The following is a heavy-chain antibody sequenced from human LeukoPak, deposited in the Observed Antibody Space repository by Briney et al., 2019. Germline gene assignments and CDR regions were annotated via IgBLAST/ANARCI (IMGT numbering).Heavy chain of an antibody. Sequence: GRSLRLSCAASGFTFSSYAMHWVRQAPGKGLEWVAVISYDGSNKYYADSVKGRFTISRDNSKYTLYLQMNSLRAEDTAVYYCARGWTVVNIDYWGQGTLVTVSS. J-gene: IGHJ4*02. CDR1: GFTFSSYA. V-gene: IGHV3-30-3*01. CDR2: ISYDGSNK. D-gene: IGHD4-23*01. CDR3: ARGWTVVNIDY.